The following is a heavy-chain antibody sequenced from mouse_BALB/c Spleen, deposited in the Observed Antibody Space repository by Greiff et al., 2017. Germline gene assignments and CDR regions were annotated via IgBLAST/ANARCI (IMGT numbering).Heavy chain of an antibody. J-gene: IGHJ4*01. Sequence: EVQLVESGGGLVQPGGSRKLSCAASGFTFSSFGMHWVRQAPEKGLEWVAYISSGSSTIYYADTVKGRFTISRDNPKNTLFLQMTSLRSEDTAMYYCARLDRSYAMDYWGQGTSVTVSS. CDR3: ARLDRSYAMDY. D-gene: IGHD2-14*01. CDR2: ISSGSSTI. CDR1: GFTFSSFG. V-gene: IGHV5-17*02.